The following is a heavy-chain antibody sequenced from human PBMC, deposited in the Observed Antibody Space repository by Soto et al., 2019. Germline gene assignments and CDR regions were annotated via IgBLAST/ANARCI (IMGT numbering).Heavy chain of an antibody. Sequence: EVQVLESGGGLVQPGGSLRLSCAASGFTFSSYVMTWVRQAPGKGLEWVSSISKSGKNTYYVDSVKGLFTITRDKSKNTMYLQMTSLTDEDTALYYCARRGQNMSPDVYYFMDVWGKGATVTVSS. J-gene: IGHJ6*03. CDR1: GFTFSSYV. D-gene: IGHD3-10*01. V-gene: IGHV3-23*05. CDR2: ISKSGKNT. CDR3: ARRGQNMSPDVYYFMDV.